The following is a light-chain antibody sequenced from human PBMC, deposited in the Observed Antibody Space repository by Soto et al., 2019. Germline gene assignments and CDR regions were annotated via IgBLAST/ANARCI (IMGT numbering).Light chain of an antibody. Sequence: DIHMTQSPSTLSASVGYRFTITCRASQSISTWLAWYQQKPGKAPKLFIFDASSLESGVPSRLSGSGSGTEFTLTISTLQPDDFATYYCQQYHSYRTFGQGTKVDIK. V-gene: IGKV1-5*01. CDR2: DAS. CDR1: QSISTW. CDR3: QQYHSYRT. J-gene: IGKJ1*01.